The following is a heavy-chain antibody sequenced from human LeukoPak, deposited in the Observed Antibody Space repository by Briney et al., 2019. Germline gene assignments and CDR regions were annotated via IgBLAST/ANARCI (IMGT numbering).Heavy chain of an antibody. CDR1: GYTFTSYG. Sequence: GASVKVSCKASGYTFTSYGISWVRQAPGQGLEWMGWISAYNGNTNYAQKLQGRVTMTTDTSTSTAYMELSSLRSDDTAVYYCARNAYCDSTNCYAWFDPWGQGTLVTVSS. J-gene: IGHJ5*02. D-gene: IGHD2-2*01. V-gene: IGHV1-18*01. CDR3: ARNAYCDSTNCYAWFDP. CDR2: ISAYNGNT.